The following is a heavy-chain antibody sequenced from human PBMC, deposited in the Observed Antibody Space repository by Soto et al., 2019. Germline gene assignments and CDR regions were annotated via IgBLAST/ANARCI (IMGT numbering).Heavy chain of an antibody. J-gene: IGHJ5*02. Sequence: SETLSLTCTVSGATVSRGDYFWTWIRQPPGKGLEWIGYIYSSGTTNYNPALKSRVTISLDTSRSYFSLKLTSVTAADTAIYYCATRITVFGLLIPPFDPWGQGTQVTVS. CDR3: ATRITVFGLLIPPFDP. V-gene: IGHV4-61*03. CDR2: IYSSGTT. D-gene: IGHD3-3*01. CDR1: GATVSRGDYF.